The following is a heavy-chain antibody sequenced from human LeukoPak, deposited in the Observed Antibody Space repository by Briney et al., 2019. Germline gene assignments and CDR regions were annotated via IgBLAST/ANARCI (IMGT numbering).Heavy chain of an antibody. CDR3: ARDAGYSSGWSHWYFDL. CDR2: TTSSSSII. Sequence: LAGVSLRLSCAASGFTFSSYSMNWVRQAPGKGLEWVSYTTSSSSIIYNADSVKGRFTISRDNAKNSLYLQMNSLRDEDTAVYYCARDAGYSSGWSHWYFDLWGRGTLVTVSS. D-gene: IGHD6-19*01. J-gene: IGHJ2*01. CDR1: GFTFSSYS. V-gene: IGHV3-48*02.